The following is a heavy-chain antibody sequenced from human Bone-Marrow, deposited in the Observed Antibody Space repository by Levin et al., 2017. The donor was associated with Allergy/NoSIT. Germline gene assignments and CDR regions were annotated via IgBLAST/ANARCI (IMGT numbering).Heavy chain of an antibody. CDR2: ISSSGSTI. CDR3: ARVKSIHRGANAIDI. J-gene: IGHJ3*02. Sequence: GESLKISCAASGFTFSSYEMNWVRQAPGKGLEWVSYISSSGSTIYYADSVKGRFTISRDNAKNSLYLQMNSLRAEDTAVYYCARVKSIHRGANAIDIWGQGTMVTVSS. V-gene: IGHV3-48*03. D-gene: IGHD3-16*01. CDR1: GFTFSSYE.